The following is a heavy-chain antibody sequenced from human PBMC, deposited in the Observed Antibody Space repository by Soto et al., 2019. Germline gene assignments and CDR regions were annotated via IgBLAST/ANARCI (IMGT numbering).Heavy chain of an antibody. CDR3: ARAPTYSYGSGSPYYFYAMDV. J-gene: IGHJ6*02. Sequence: QVQLQQSGPGLVRPSETLSLTCTVSGDSISRYYWSWIRQSPGKGLEWIGYIYDGGSTRYNPSLRSRVTISADTSENQFPLKLSSLTAADTAVYYCARAPTYSYGSGSPYYFYAMDVWGQGTTVTVSS. CDR2: IYDGGST. CDR1: GDSISRYY. D-gene: IGHD3-10*01. V-gene: IGHV4-59*01.